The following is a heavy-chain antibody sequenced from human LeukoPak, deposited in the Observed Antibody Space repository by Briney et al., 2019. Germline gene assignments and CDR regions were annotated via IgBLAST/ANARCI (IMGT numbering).Heavy chain of an antibody. D-gene: IGHD3-10*01. V-gene: IGHV3-53*01. CDR3: AIRRYYGSGSYYNRPFDI. J-gene: IGHJ3*02. CDR1: GFTVSSNY. Sequence: GGSLRLSCAASGFTVSSNYMSWVRQAPGKGLEWVSVIYSGGSTYYADSVKGRFTISRDNSKNTLYLQMNSLRAEDTAVYYCAIRRYYGSGSYYNRPFDIWGQGTMVTVSS. CDR2: IYSGGST.